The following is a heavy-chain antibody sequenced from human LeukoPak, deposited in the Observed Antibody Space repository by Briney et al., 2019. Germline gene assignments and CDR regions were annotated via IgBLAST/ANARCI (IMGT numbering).Heavy chain of an antibody. J-gene: IGHJ4*02. Sequence: NPGGSLRLSCAASGFTFSSYSMNWVRQAPGKGLEWVSSISSSSSYIYYADSVKGGFTISRDNAKNSLYLQMNSLRAEDTAVYYCARGGIAAAGAYFDYWGQGTLVTVSS. CDR2: ISSSSSYI. V-gene: IGHV3-21*01. CDR3: ARGGIAAAGAYFDY. CDR1: GFTFSSYS. D-gene: IGHD6-13*01.